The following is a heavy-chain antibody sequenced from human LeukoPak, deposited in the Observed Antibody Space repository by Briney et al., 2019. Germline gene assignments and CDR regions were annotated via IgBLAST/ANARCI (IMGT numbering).Heavy chain of an antibody. Sequence: GGSLRLSCAASGFTFSTYGMSWVRQAPGKGLQWVSTIPSGGGTYYADSVKGRFTISRDNSKNTLYLQMNSLRAEDTAVYYCAKDWCGGDCNYYYYMDVWGKGTTVTISS. D-gene: IGHD2-21*02. CDR1: GFTFSTYG. CDR2: IPSGGGT. J-gene: IGHJ6*03. V-gene: IGHV3-23*01. CDR3: AKDWCGGDCNYYYYMDV.